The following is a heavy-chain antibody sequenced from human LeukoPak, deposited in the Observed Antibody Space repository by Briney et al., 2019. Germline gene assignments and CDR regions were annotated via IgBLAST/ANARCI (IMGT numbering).Heavy chain of an antibody. CDR1: CGSINSTNHS. V-gene: IGHV4-39*01. Sequence: SETLSLTCTVSCGSINSTNHSWGWIRQPPGKGLEWIGTMYYSGSTYYNPSLKTRVTISVDTSKNQFSLKLSSVTAADTGIYYCARLVTSSRRTPFDYWGQGTLVTVSS. CDR2: MYYSGST. J-gene: IGHJ4*02. CDR3: ARLVTSSRRTPFDY. D-gene: IGHD6-13*01.